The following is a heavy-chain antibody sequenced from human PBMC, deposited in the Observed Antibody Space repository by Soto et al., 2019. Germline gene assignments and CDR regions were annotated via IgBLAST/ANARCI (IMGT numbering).Heavy chain of an antibody. CDR2: ISSSSSYT. D-gene: IGHD5-12*01. CDR3: ARDHHRYSGYDYVDY. CDR1: GFTFSDYY. J-gene: IGHJ4*02. V-gene: IGHV3-11*05. Sequence: GGSLRLSCAASGFTFSDYYMSWIRQAPGKGLEWVSYISSSSSYTNYADSVKGRFTVSRDNAKNSLYLQMNSLRAEDTAVYYCARDHHRYSGYDYVDYWGQGTLVTVSS.